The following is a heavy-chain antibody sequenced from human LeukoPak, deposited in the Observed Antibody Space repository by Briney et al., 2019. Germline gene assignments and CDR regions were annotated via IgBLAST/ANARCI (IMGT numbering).Heavy chain of an antibody. Sequence: PGGSLRLSCAASGFTFSSYWMHWVRQAPGKGLVWVSRINSDGSSTSYADSVKGRFTISRDNAKNSLYLQMNNLRAEDTAVYYCARYCSGLCPEYHFDSWGQGTLVTVSS. J-gene: IGHJ4*02. CDR1: GFTFSSYW. CDR2: INSDGSST. V-gene: IGHV3-74*01. D-gene: IGHD2-15*01. CDR3: ARYCSGLCPEYHFDS.